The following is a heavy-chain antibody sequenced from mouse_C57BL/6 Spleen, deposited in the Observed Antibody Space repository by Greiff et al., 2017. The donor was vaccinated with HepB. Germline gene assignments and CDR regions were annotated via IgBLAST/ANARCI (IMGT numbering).Heavy chain of an antibody. V-gene: IGHV1-80*01. J-gene: IGHJ3*01. CDR3: ARKEDGYSRFAY. CDR2: IYPGDGDT. Sequence: QVQLQQSGAELVKPGASVKISCKASGYAFSSYWMNWVKQRPGKGLEWIGQIYPGDGDTNYNGKFKGKATLTADKSSSTAYMQLSSLTSEDSAVYFCARKEDGYSRFAYWGQGTLVTVSA. D-gene: IGHD2-3*01. CDR1: GYAFSSYW.